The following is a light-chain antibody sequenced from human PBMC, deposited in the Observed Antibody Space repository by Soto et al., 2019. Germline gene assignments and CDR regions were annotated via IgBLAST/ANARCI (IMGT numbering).Light chain of an antibody. CDR1: SSDVGGFDY. CDR3: SSYTLSGTLV. V-gene: IGLV2-14*01. Sequence: QSVLTQPASVSGSPGQSITISCTGTSSDVGGFDYVSWYQQYPGKAPKLMIYEVTTRPSTISHRFSGSKSGNTASLTISWLQVEDEAAYYCSSYTLSGTLVFGGGTKVTVL. J-gene: IGLJ2*01. CDR2: EVT.